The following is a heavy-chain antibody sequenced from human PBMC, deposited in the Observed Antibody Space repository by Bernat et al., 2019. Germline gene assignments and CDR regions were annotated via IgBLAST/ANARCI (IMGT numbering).Heavy chain of an antibody. J-gene: IGHJ4*02. V-gene: IGHV3-33*01. CDR2: IWYDGSNK. CDR3: AREYYDFWSGWNPLDY. CDR1: GFTFSSYG. D-gene: IGHD3-3*01. Sequence: QVQLVESGGGVVQPGRSLRLSCAASGFTFSSYGMHWVRQAPGKGLEWVAVIWYDGSNKYYADSVKGRLTISRDNSKNTLYLQMNSLRAEDTAVYYCAREYYDFWSGWNPLDYWGQGTLVTVSS.